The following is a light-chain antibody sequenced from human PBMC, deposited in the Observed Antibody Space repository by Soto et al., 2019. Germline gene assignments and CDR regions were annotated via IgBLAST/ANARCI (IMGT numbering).Light chain of an antibody. V-gene: IGLV2-14*01. CDR2: EVT. CDR3: TSYTTSNTLYV. Sequence: QSALTQPASVSGSPGQSITISCNGTSSGVGGYIYVSWYQQHPGKAPKLIIYEVTNRPSGVSDRFSGSKSGNTASLTISGLQAEDEGDYYCTSYTTSNTLYVFGTGTKVTVL. CDR1: SSGVGGYIY. J-gene: IGLJ1*01.